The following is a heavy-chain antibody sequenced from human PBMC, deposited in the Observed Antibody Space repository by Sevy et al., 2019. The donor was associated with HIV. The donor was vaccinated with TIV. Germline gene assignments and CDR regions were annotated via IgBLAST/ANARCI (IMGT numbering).Heavy chain of an antibody. D-gene: IGHD6-19*01. CDR3: ARTAGYSSGWPI. V-gene: IGHV4-59*01. J-gene: IGHJ3*02. CDR1: GGSISSYY. Sequence: SETLSLTCTVSGGSISSYYWSWIRQPPGKGLEWIGYIYYSGSTNYNPSLKSRVTISVDTSKNQFSLKLSSVTAADTAVYYCARTAGYSSGWPIWGQGTMVTVSS. CDR2: IYYSGST.